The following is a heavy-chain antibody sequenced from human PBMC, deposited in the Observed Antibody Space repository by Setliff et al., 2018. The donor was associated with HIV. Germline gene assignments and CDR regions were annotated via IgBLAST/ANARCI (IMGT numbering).Heavy chain of an antibody. D-gene: IGHD3-3*01. CDR1: GYSISTAYY. CDR2: VYHSGTT. J-gene: IGHJ4*02. V-gene: IGHV4-38-2*01. CDR3: MRGRSITIFGVAYFDF. Sequence: ASETLSLTCAVSGYSISTAYYWGWIRQPPGKGLEWIGSVYHSGTTSYNPSLKSRVTISVDMSNNQFSLKVTSVTAADTAVYYCMRGRSITIFGVAYFDFWGQGTQVTVSS.